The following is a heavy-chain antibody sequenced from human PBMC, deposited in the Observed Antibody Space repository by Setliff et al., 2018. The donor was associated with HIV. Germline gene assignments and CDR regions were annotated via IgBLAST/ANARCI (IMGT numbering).Heavy chain of an antibody. V-gene: IGHV4-59*01. CDR3: AKKVPGVGVAGPFDY. J-gene: IGHJ4*02. D-gene: IGHD6-19*01. Sequence: SETLSLTCTVSGVSISNYYWSWIRQPPGKGLEWIGYMYCSGNTNYNPSLKSRFTISRDNSKNTVYLQMNSLRAEDTAVYYCAKKVPGVGVAGPFDYWGQGTLVTVSS. CDR2: MYCSGNT. CDR1: GVSISNYY.